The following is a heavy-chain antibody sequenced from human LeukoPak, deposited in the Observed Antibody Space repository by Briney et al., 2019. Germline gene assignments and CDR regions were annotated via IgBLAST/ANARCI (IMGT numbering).Heavy chain of an antibody. CDR1: GFTFGSYA. CDR2: ISYDGSNK. V-gene: IGHV3-30*01. CDR3: ARDPLGYCSSTSCYTNWFDP. Sequence: GRSLRLSCAASGFTFGSYAMHWVRQAPGKGLEWVAVISYDGSNKYYADSVKGRFTISRDNSKNTLYLQMNSLRAEDTAVYYCARDPLGYCSSTSCYTNWFDPWGQGTLVTVSS. J-gene: IGHJ5*02. D-gene: IGHD2-2*02.